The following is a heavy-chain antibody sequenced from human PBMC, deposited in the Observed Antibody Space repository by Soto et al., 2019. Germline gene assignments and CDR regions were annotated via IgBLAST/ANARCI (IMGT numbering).Heavy chain of an antibody. J-gene: IGHJ4*02. CDR3: GKGLSRAAMDY. V-gene: IGHV3-9*01. CDR2: ITWNSGRV. D-gene: IGHD6-13*01. Sequence: EVQLVESGGGLVQPGRSLRLSCTASGFTFDDYALHWVRQAPGNGLEWVSGITWNSGRVDYVDSVKGRFTISRDNARNFLYLQMNILRAEDTALYFCGKGLSRAAMDYWGQGPLVTVSA. CDR1: GFTFDDYA.